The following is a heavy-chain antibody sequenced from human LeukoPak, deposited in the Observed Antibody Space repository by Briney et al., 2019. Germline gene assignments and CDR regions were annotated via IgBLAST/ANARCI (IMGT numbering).Heavy chain of an antibody. J-gene: IGHJ4*02. D-gene: IGHD6-13*01. CDR1: GFTFSSFW. CDR3: AKTRPLDSSSWSHGDY. V-gene: IGHV3-7*03. CDR2: IKRDGSEK. Sequence: GGSLRLPCAASGFTFSSFWMSWVRQAPGKGLEWVANIKRDGSEKQYVDSVKGRFSISRDNAKNSLYLQMNSLRVEDTAVYYCAKTRPLDSSSWSHGDYWGQGTLVTVSS.